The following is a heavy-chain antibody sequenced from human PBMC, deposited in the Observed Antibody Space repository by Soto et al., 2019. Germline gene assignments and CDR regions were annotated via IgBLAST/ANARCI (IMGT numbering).Heavy chain of an antibody. D-gene: IGHD6-13*01. Sequence: GASVKVSCKASGYTFTSYYMHWVRQATGQGLEWMGIINPSGGSTSYAQKFQGRVTMTRDTSTSTVYMELSSLRSEDTAVYYCARDRVQQDYYYGMDVWGQGTTVTVSS. V-gene: IGHV1-46*01. CDR3: ARDRVQQDYYYGMDV. J-gene: IGHJ6*02. CDR1: GYTFTSYY. CDR2: INPSGGST.